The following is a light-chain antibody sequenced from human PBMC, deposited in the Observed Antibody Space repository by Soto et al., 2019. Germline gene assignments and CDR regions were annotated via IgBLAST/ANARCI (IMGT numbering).Light chain of an antibody. V-gene: IGKV3-20*01. CDR2: GAS. J-gene: IGKJ2*01. Sequence: VLTQSPASLSLSPGERAALSCRASQSVSSSHLVWYQQKPGQAPRLLIYGASTRATGIPDRFSGSGFGTDLTLTISRLEPEDFALYYCHQYGTSYTFGQGTKLEI. CDR3: HQYGTSYT. CDR1: QSVSSSH.